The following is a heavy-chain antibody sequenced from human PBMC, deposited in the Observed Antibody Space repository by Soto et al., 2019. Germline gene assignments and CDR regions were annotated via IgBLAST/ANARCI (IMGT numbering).Heavy chain of an antibody. CDR3: ARDRCSSWYQKYSWFDP. CDR1: GDSVSSNSAA. Sequence: SQTLSLTCVISGDSVSSNSAAGNWIRQSPSRGLEWLGRTYYRYKWYNDYAVSVKSRIMITPETSKNQFSLQRNSVTPEDTAVYYCARDRCSSWYQKYSWFDPWGQGTLVTVSS. V-gene: IGHV6-1*01. CDR2: TYYRYKWYN. D-gene: IGHD6-13*01. J-gene: IGHJ5*02.